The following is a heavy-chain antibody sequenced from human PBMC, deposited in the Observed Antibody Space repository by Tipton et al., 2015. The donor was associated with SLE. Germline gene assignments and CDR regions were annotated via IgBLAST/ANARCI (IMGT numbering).Heavy chain of an antibody. CDR1: GGSISSYY. Sequence: LRLSCTVSGGSISSYYWSWIRQPPGKGLEWIGYIYYSGSTNYNPSLKSRVTISVDTSTNQFSLKLSSVTAADTAGYYCARDQGTAGAFDLWGRATVVSVSP. CDR3: ARDQGTAGAFDL. CDR2: IYYSGST. V-gene: IGHV4-59*01. J-gene: IGHJ3*01. D-gene: IGHD3-10*01.